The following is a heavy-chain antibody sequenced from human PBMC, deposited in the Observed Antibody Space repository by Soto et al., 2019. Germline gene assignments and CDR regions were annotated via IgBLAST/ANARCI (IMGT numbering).Heavy chain of an antibody. Sequence: GGSLRLSCAASGFTFSSYGMHWVRQAPGKGLEWVAVIWYDGSNKYYADSVKGRFTISRDNSKNTLYLQMNSLRAEDTAVYYCARDLRPYGDYEGVFDYWGQGTLVTVSS. D-gene: IGHD4-17*01. CDR1: GFTFSSYG. CDR2: IWYDGSNK. J-gene: IGHJ4*02. V-gene: IGHV3-33*01. CDR3: ARDLRPYGDYEGVFDY.